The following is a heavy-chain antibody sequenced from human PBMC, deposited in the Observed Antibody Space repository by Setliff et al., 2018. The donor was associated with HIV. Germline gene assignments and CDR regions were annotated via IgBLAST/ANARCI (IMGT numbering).Heavy chain of an antibody. V-gene: IGHV5-51*01. CDR3: ARPLYQMSSDSFHI. Sequence: HGESLKVSCQASGYSFTTYWIGWVRQMPGKGLEWMGIIYPGDSDTRYSPSFPGQVNISADKSIPPAYLQGSSLKASATAMYYCARPLYQMSSDSFHIWGQGTMVTVSS. D-gene: IGHD2-2*01. J-gene: IGHJ3*02. CDR2: IYPGDSDT. CDR1: GYSFTTYW.